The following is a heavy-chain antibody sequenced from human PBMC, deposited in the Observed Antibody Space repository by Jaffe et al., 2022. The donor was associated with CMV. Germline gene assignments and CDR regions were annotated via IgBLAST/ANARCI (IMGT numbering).Heavy chain of an antibody. CDR2: IIPIFGTA. CDR3: ARDPSLSYGPPTIYYGMDV. Sequence: QVQLVQSGAEVKKPGSSVKVSCKASGGTFSSYAISWVRQAPGQGLEWMGGIIPIFGTANYAQKFQGRVTITADESTSTAYMELSSLRSEDTAVYYCARDPSLSYGPPTIYYGMDVWGQGTTVTVSS. D-gene: IGHD5-18*01. CDR1: GGTFSSYA. J-gene: IGHJ6*02. V-gene: IGHV1-69*01.